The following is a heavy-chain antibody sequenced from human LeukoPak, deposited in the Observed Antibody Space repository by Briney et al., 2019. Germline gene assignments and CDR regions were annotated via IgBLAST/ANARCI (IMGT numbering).Heavy chain of an antibody. J-gene: IGHJ4*02. Sequence: SETLSLTCAVSGYSISSGYYWSWIRQPPGKGLEWIATIHHSGSTYYNPSLKSRVTISVDTSKNQFSLKLSSVTAADTAVYYCARSKAAAGTLLGYWGQGTLVTVSS. V-gene: IGHV4-38-2*01. CDR2: IHHSGST. CDR3: ARSKAAAGTLLGY. CDR1: GYSISSGYY. D-gene: IGHD6-13*01.